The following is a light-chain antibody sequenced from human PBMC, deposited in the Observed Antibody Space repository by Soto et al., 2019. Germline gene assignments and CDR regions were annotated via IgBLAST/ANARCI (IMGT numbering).Light chain of an antibody. CDR2: DVT. J-gene: IGLJ3*02. V-gene: IGLV2-8*01. CDR1: SSDVGGYNY. Sequence: QSALSQPASVSGSPGQSITISCTGTSSDVGGYNYVSWYQQHPGKAPKLMIYDVTERPSGVPDRFSGSKSGNTASLTVSGLQAEDEADYYCNSYAGSNNWVFGGGTKLTVL. CDR3: NSYAGSNNWV.